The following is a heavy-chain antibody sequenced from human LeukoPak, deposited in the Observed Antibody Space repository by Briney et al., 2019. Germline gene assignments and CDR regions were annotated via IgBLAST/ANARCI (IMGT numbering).Heavy chain of an antibody. D-gene: IGHD2/OR15-2a*01. CDR3: ASKTGNCTTNRCLHYYGMDV. J-gene: IGHJ6*02. CDR1: GYTFTSYY. V-gene: IGHV1-46*01. Sequence: ASVKVSCKASGYTFTSYYIHWVRQAPGQGLEWMGIITPSGGSTSYAQKFQGRVTMTRDTSTSTVYMELSRLRSDDTAVYYCASKTGNCTTNRCLHYYGMDVWGQGTTVTVSS. CDR2: ITPSGGST.